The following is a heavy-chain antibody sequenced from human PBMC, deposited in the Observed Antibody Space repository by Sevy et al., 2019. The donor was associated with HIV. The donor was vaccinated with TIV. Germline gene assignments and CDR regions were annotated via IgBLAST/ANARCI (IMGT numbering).Heavy chain of an antibody. CDR3: ARDLNPFYYDFWSGYSLPDY. Sequence: GGSLRLPCAASGFTFSSYSMNWVRRAPGKGLEWVSSISSSSSYIDYADSVKGRFTISRDNAKNSLYLQMNSLRAEDTAVYYCARDLNPFYYDFWSGYSLPDYWGQGTLVTISS. CDR1: GFTFSSYS. V-gene: IGHV3-21*01. CDR2: ISSSSSYI. D-gene: IGHD3-3*01. J-gene: IGHJ4*02.